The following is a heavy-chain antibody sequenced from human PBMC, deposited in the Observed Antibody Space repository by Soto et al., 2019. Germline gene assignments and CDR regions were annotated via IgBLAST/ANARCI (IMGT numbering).Heavy chain of an antibody. J-gene: IGHJ5*02. CDR3: ARAYYSDSTVWS. D-gene: IGHD3-22*01. V-gene: IGHV4-30-4*01. Sequence: QVQLQESGPGLVKPSQTLSLTCTVSGGSITSADHYWSWIRQPPGKGLEWIGYIYYSGTTYYNPSPKSRVTISVDTSKNQFSLKLSSVTAADPAVYYCARAYYSDSTVWSWGQGTLVTVSS. CDR1: GGSITSADHY. CDR2: IYYSGTT.